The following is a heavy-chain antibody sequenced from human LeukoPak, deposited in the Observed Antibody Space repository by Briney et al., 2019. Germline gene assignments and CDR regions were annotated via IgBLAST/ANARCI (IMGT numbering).Heavy chain of an antibody. CDR3: AKGRGGQDYVWGSYRPFDY. V-gene: IGHV3-23*01. Sequence: GGSLRLSCAASGFSFSSYGMNWVRQAPGKGLEWVAGIGGNGGSTYHADSVKGRFTISRDNSKNTLFLEMNSLRAGDTAAYFCAKGRGGQDYVWGSYRPFDYWGQGTLVTVSS. CDR1: GFSFSSYG. J-gene: IGHJ4*02. CDR2: IGGNGGST. D-gene: IGHD3-16*02.